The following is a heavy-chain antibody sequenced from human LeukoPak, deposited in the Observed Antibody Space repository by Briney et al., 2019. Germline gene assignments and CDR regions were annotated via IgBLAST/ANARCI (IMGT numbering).Heavy chain of an antibody. V-gene: IGHV1-69*04. CDR1: GGTFSSYA. Sequence: ASVKVSCKASGGTFSSYAISWVRQAPGQGPEWMGRIIPIFGIANYAQKFQGRVTITADKSTSTAYMELSSLRSEDTAVYYCARASGRYFGDDAFDIWGQGTMVTVSS. CDR2: IIPIFGIA. CDR3: ARASGRYFGDDAFDI. J-gene: IGHJ3*02. D-gene: IGHD1-26*01.